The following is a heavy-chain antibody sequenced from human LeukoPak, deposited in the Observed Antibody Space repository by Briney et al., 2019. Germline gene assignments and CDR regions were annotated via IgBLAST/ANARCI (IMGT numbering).Heavy chain of an antibody. J-gene: IGHJ4*02. CDR3: AREYYYDSSGYYRPLDY. CDR2: ISTYNGNT. V-gene: IGHV1-18*01. Sequence: EASVKVSRKASGYTFTNYGISWVRQAPGQGLEWMGWISTYNGNTNYAQKLQGRVTMTTDTSTSTAYMELRRLRSDDTAVYYCAREYYYDSSGYYRPLDYWGQGTLVTVSS. CDR1: GYTFTNYG. D-gene: IGHD3-22*01.